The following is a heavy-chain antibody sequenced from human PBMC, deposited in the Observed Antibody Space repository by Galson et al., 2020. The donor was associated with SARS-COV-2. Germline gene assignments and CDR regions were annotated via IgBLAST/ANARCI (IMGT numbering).Heavy chain of an antibody. Sequence: TGGSLRLSCAASGFTFSGSAMHWVRQASGKGLEWVGRIRSKANSYATAYAASGKGRFTISRDDSKNTAYLQMNSLKTEDTAVYYCTSRWFGELPHDYWGQGTRVTVSS. J-gene: IGHJ4*02. V-gene: IGHV3-73*01. CDR1: GFTFSGSA. CDR3: TSRWFGELPHDY. CDR2: IRSKANSYAT. D-gene: IGHD3-10*01.